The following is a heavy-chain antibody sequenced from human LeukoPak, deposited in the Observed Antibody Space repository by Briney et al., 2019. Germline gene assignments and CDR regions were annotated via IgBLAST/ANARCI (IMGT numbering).Heavy chain of an antibody. CDR3: ARDLYYCGGDCHPAFDI. CDR1: GGTFSSYA. D-gene: IGHD2-21*02. V-gene: IGHV1-69*13. J-gene: IGHJ3*02. Sequence: GASVKLSYKASGGTFSSYAISWVRQAPGQGLECMGGIIPIFGTANYAQEFQGRVTITADESTSTAYMELSSLRSEDTAVYYCARDLYYCGGDCHPAFDIWGQGTMVTVSS. CDR2: IIPIFGTA.